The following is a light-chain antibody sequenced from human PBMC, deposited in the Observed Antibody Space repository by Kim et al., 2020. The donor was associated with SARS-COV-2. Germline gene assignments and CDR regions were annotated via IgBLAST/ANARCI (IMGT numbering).Light chain of an antibody. CDR1: NIGSKN. J-gene: IGLJ2*01. CDR3: HVWDSNTVV. Sequence: SVALGQTARITCGGDNIGSKNVHWYQQKPGQAPVLVIYRDTNRPSGIPERFSGSNSGNTATLTISRAQAGDEADFYCHVWDSNTVVFGGGTQLTVL. CDR2: RDT. V-gene: IGLV3-9*01.